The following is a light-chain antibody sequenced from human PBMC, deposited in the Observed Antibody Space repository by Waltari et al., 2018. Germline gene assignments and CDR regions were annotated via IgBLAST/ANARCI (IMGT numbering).Light chain of an antibody. J-gene: IGKJ5*01. V-gene: IGKV1-5*01. CDR3: QQYYDYPIN. CDR1: QNLNTF. Sequence: DIQMTQSPSTVSASLGDRVTIPCRASQNLNTFLSWYQQKPGAVPNLLIYDASTLERGGPSRFSGSGSGTHFTLTISGLQPDDFATYYCQQYYDYPINFGQGTRL. CDR2: DAS.